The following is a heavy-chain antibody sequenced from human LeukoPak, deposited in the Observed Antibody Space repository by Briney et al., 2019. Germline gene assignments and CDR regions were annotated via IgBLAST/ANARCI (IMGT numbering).Heavy chain of an antibody. CDR2: INPNSGGT. D-gene: IGHD3-9*01. Sequence: ASVKVSCKASGGTFSSYAISWVRQAPGQGLEWMGWINPNSGGTNYAQKFQGRVTMTRNTSISTAYMELSSLRSEDTAVYYCARAYDILTGPDYWGQGMLVTVSS. CDR1: GGTFSSYA. V-gene: IGHV1-8*02. J-gene: IGHJ4*02. CDR3: ARAYDILTGPDY.